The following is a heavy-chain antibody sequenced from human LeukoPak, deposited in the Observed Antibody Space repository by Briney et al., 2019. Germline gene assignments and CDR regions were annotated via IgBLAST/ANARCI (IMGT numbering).Heavy chain of an antibody. V-gene: IGHV3-30-3*01. CDR3: ARDKSNAFDY. CDR2: ISYDGSNK. Sequence: GGSLRLSCAASGLTFSSYAMPGVRQAPGKGLEWVAVISYDGSNKYYADSVKGRFTISRDNSKNTLYLQMNSLRAEDTAVYYCARDKSNAFDYWGQGTLVTVSS. J-gene: IGHJ4*02. D-gene: IGHD4-11*01. CDR1: GLTFSSYA.